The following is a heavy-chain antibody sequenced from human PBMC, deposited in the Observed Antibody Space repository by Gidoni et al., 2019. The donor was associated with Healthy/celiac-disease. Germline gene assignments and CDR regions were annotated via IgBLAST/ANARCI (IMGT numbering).Heavy chain of an antibody. CDR2: ISWNSGSI. D-gene: IGHD2-15*01. J-gene: IGHJ3*02. CDR3: ANLRYCSGGSCKGGAFDI. Sequence: EVQLVESGGGLVQPGRSLRLSCAASGFTFDDYAMHWVRQAPGKGLEWVSGISWNSGSIGYADSVKGRFTISRDNAKNSLYLQMNSLRAEDTALYYCANLRYCSGGSCKGGAFDIWGQGTMVTVSS. V-gene: IGHV3-9*01. CDR1: GFTFDDYA.